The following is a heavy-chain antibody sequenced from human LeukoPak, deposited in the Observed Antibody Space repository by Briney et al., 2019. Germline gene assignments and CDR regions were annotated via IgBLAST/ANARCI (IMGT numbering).Heavy chain of an antibody. J-gene: IGHJ4*02. CDR3: ARVHCSSTSCYGDY. Sequence: ASVKVSCKASGYTFTSYYMHWVRQAPGQGLEGMGRINPSGGSTSYAQKFQGRVTMTRDMSTSTVYMELSSLRSEHTAVSYCARVHCSSTSCYGDYWGQGTLVTVSS. V-gene: IGHV1-46*01. D-gene: IGHD2-2*01. CDR1: GYTFTSYY. CDR2: INPSGGST.